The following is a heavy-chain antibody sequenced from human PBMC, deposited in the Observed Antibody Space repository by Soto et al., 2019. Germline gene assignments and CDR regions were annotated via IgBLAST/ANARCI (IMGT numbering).Heavy chain of an antibody. V-gene: IGHV3-33*01. D-gene: IGHD1-1*01. J-gene: IGHJ6*03. CDR2: IWYDGSNK. CDR3: ARDTELDMDV. CDR1: GFTFSSYG. Sequence: QVQLVESGGGVVQPGRSLRLSCAASGFTFSSYGMHWVRQAPGKGLEWVAVIWYDGSNKYYADSVKGRFTISRDNSKNTLYLQMNSLRAEDTAVYYCARDTELDMDVWGKGTTFTVSS.